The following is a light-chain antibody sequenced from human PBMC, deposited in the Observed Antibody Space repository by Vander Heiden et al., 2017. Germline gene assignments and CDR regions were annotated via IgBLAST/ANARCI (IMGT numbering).Light chain of an antibody. CDR3: CSYAGSSTLWV. Sequence: QSALTQPASVSGSPGQPITISCTGTSSDVGSYNLVSWYQQHPGKAPKLMIYEVSKRPSGVSNRFSGSKSGNTASLTISGLQAEDEADYYCCSYAGSSTLWVFGGGTKLTVL. CDR1: SSDVGSYNL. V-gene: IGLV2-23*02. J-gene: IGLJ3*02. CDR2: EVS.